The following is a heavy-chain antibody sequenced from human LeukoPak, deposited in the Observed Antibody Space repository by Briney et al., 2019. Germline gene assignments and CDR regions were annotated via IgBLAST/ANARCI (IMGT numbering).Heavy chain of an antibody. CDR1: GFTFSNFA. D-gene: IGHD2-2*02. CDR3: ARGAIEHDY. CDR2: ISYDGTNK. V-gene: IGHV3-30-3*01. Sequence: GGSLRLSCAASGFTFSNFAMHWVRQAPGKGLEWVAVISYDGTNKYYIDSVKGRFTISRDNSKNTVYLQMNSLRPEDTAVYYCARGAIEHDYWGQGTLVTVSS. J-gene: IGHJ4*02.